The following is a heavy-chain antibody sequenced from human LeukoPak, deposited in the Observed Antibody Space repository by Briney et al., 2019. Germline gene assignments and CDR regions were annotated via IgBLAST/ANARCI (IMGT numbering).Heavy chain of an antibody. V-gene: IGHV1-58*02. CDR3: AAFHGRPTGTTIMVDNWFDP. Sequence: SVKVSCKASGFTFTSSAMQWVRQARGQRLERIGWIVVGSGNTNYAQKFQERVTITRDMSTSTAYMELSSLRSEDTAVYYCAAFHGRPTGTTIMVDNWFDPWGQGTLVTVSS. CDR1: GFTFTSSA. J-gene: IGHJ5*02. CDR2: IVVGSGNT. D-gene: IGHD1-1*01.